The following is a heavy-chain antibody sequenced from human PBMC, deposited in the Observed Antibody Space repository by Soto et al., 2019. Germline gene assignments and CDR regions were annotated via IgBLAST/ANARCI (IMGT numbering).Heavy chain of an antibody. CDR3: ARGLIAAAGKNDAFDI. CDR1: GGTFSSYA. J-gene: IGHJ3*02. Sequence: SVKVSCKASGGTFSSYAISWVRQAPGQGLEWMGGIIPIFGTANYAQKFQGRVTITADESTSTAYMELSSLRSEDTAVYYCARGLIAAAGKNDAFDIWGQGTMVTVSS. D-gene: IGHD6-13*01. V-gene: IGHV1-69*13. CDR2: IIPIFGTA.